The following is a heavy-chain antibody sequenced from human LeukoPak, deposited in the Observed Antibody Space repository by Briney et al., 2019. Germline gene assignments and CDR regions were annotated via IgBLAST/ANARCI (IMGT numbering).Heavy chain of an antibody. CDR1: GDTFTSYG. V-gene: IGHV1-18*01. J-gene: IGHJ4*02. D-gene: IGHD2-21*02. CDR3: ARDQEAYCGGDCYPGAY. Sequence: ASGKVSCKASGDTFTSYGISWVRQAPGQGLEWMGWISAYNGNTNYAQKLQGRVTMTTDTSTSTAYMELRSLRSDDTAVYYCARDQEAYCGGDCYPGAYGGQGTLVTVSS. CDR2: ISAYNGNT.